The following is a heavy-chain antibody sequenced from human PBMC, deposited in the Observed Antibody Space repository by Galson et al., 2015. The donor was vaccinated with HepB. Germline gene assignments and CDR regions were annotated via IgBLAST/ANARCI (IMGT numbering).Heavy chain of an antibody. Sequence: SVKVSCKASGGTFSSFSISWVRQAPGQGLEWMGRIIPLLGIANYAQKFQDRVTITADKSTSTAYMVLSSLKSEDTAVYYCARDAHDSWSGSYPKSLYYGMDVWGQGTTVTVSS. CDR3: ARDAHDSWSGSYPKSLYYGMDV. CDR1: GGTFSSFS. V-gene: IGHV1-69*04. CDR2: IIPLLGIA. D-gene: IGHD3-3*01. J-gene: IGHJ6*02.